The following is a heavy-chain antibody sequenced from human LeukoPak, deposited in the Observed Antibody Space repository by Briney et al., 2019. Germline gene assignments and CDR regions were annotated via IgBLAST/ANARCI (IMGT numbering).Heavy chain of an antibody. CDR1: GFTFSDHW. J-gene: IGHJ3*02. CDR2: IKQDGSET. D-gene: IGHD3-22*01. Sequence: GGSLRLSCAASGFTFSDHWMSWVRQAPGKGLEWVANIKQDGSETYYVDSVKGRFTISRDNARNSLYLQMNSLRSDDTAVYYCARDLRITMIAGVSDAFDIWGQGTMVTVSS. V-gene: IGHV3-7*03. CDR3: ARDLRITMIAGVSDAFDI.